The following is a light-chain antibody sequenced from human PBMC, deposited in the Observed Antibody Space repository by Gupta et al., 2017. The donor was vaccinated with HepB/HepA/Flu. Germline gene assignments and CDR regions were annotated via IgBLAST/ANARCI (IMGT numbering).Light chain of an antibody. CDR1: QHISSW. CDR3: QQSKRVPPT. CDR2: AAS. Sequence: DIQMTQSPSSVSASVGDRVTITCRASQHISSWLAWYRQKPGKATRLLIYAASSLQSGVPSRFSGYGSGTEVTLTIRNLQTEDFATYYCQQSKRVPPTCGPGTKVDIK. J-gene: IGKJ3*01. V-gene: IGKV1-12*01.